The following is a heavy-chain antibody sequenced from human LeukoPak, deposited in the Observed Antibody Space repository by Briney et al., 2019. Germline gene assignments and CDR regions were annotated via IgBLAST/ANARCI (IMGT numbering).Heavy chain of an antibody. V-gene: IGHV3-21*01. CDR1: GFTFSSYS. CDR3: ARGLAAAGDH. CDR2: ISSSSSYI. J-gene: IGHJ4*02. D-gene: IGHD6-13*01. Sequence: GGSLRLSCAASGFTFSSYSMNWVCQAPGKGLEWVSSISSSSSYIYYADSVKGRFTISRDNAKNSLYLQMNSLRAEDTAVYYCARGLAAAGDHWGQGTLVTVSS.